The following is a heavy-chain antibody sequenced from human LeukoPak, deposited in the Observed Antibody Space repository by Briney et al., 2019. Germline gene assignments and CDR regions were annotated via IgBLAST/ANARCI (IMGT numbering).Heavy chain of an antibody. CDR3: ARDVDTFFDY. D-gene: IGHD5-18*01. Sequence: SETLSLTCTVSSDSIYSGIYYWSWIRQPAGKGLEWIGRIYTSGSTYYNPSLKSRVTISLDASKNQFSLTLISVTAADTAVYYCARDVDTFFDYWGQGTLVTVSS. J-gene: IGHJ4*02. CDR2: IYTSGST. V-gene: IGHV4-61*02. CDR1: SDSIYSGIYY.